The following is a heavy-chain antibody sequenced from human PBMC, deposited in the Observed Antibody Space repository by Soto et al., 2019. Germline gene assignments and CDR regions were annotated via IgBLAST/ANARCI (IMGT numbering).Heavy chain of an antibody. J-gene: IGHJ4*02. V-gene: IGHV4-34*01. CDR1: GGSFSGYY. CDR2: INHSGST. D-gene: IGHD2-2*01. CDR3: ARGNTVRRYCSSTSGYADYFDY. Sequence: SETLSLTCAVYGGSFSGYYWRWIRQPPGKGLEWIGEINHSGSTNYNPSLKSRVTISVDTSKNQFSLKLSSVTAADTAVYYCARGNTVRRYCSSTSGYADYFDYWGQGTLVT.